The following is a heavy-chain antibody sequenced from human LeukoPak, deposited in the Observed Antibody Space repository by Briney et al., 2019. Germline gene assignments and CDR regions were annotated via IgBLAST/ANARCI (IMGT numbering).Heavy chain of an antibody. CDR1: GYTFIDYH. CDR3: ARDSSEFRSLLFH. J-gene: IGHJ1*01. D-gene: IGHD1-14*01. V-gene: IGHV1-69*13. CDR2: IIPIFATA. Sequence: GASVKVSCKASGYTFIDYHMHWVRQAPGQGLEWMGGIIPIFATANYAQKFRGRVTITADESTSTAYVELSSLRSEGTAVYYCARDSSEFRSLLFHWGQGTLVTVSS.